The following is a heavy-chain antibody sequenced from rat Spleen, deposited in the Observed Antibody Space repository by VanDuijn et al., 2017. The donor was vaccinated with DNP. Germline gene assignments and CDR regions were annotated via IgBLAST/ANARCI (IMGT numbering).Heavy chain of an antibody. Sequence: EVQLVESGGGLVQPGRSLKLSCAASGFTFSDYDMAWVRQAPKKGLEWVATIIYDGGNTYYQDSVKGRFTISRDNEKSSLYLQMDSLRSEDTATYYCARHRTISPYYYDMDAWGQGASVTVSS. CDR3: ARHRTISPYYYDMDA. V-gene: IGHV5-17*01. CDR2: IIYDGGNT. CDR1: GFTFSDYD. J-gene: IGHJ4*01.